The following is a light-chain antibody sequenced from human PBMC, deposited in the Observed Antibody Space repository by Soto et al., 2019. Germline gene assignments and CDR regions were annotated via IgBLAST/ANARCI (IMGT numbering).Light chain of an antibody. J-gene: IGKJ5*01. V-gene: IGKV1-33*01. CDR2: DAS. CDR1: QNINNY. Sequence: DIQMTQSPSSLSASVEERVTITCQASQNINNYLNWYQQKPGRAPKLLIYDASNLEAGVPSRFRGSGSGADFTFTISRLQPQDIATYYCQQYENLPTFGQGTRLEIK. CDR3: QQYENLPT.